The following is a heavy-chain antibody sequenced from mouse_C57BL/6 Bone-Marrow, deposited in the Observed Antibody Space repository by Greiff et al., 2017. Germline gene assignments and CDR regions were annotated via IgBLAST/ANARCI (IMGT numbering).Heavy chain of an antibody. CDR2: IDPEDGET. V-gene: IGHV14-2*01. J-gene: IGHJ4*01. Sequence: LVESGAELVKPGASVKLSCTASGFNITDYYMHWVKQRTEQGLEWIGRIDPEDGETKYAPKFQGKATITADTSSNTAYLQLGSLTSEDTAVYYCARERVLGAMDYWGQGTSVTVSS. D-gene: IGHD4-1*01. CDR1: GFNITDYY. CDR3: ARERVLGAMDY.